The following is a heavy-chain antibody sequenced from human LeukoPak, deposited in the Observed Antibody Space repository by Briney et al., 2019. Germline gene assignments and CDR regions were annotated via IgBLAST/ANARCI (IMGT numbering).Heavy chain of an antibody. J-gene: IGHJ4*02. Sequence: GGSLRLSCAASGFTFSSYGMHWVRQAPGKGLEWVAVIWYDGSNKYYADSVKGRFTISRDNSKNTLYLQMNSLRAEDTAVYYCARSGGIAAAQFPYYWGQGTLVTVSS. CDR1: GFTFSSYG. D-gene: IGHD6-13*01. V-gene: IGHV3-33*01. CDR2: IWYDGSNK. CDR3: ARSGGIAAAQFPYY.